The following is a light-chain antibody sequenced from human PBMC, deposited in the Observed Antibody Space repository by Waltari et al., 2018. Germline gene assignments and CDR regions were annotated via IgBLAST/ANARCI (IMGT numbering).Light chain of an antibody. Sequence: QSALTQPASVSGSPGQSLTISCTGSHTDVGAYGEVPWYQPHPGKAPKLIIYEVTDRPSVISNRFSASKSDDTASLTIAGLQPGDEATYYCSSCSYEPTTTVIFGGGTKVTVL. V-gene: IGLV2-14*01. CDR2: EVT. J-gene: IGLJ2*01. CDR3: SSCSYEPTTTVI. CDR1: HTDVGAYGE.